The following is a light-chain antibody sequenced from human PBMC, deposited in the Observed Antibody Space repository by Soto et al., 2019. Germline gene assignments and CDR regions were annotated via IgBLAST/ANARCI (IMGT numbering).Light chain of an antibody. CDR2: EGS. V-gene: IGLV2-23*01. CDR1: SSNVGSDNL. J-gene: IGLJ2*01. Sequence: QSVLTQPPSVSGSPGQSITISCTGSSSNVGSDNLVSWYQQHPGKAPKLIIYEGSKRPSGVSNRFSGSKSGNTASLTISGLRAEDEADYYCYSYAGSSTDVVFGGGTKLTVL. CDR3: YSYAGSSTDVV.